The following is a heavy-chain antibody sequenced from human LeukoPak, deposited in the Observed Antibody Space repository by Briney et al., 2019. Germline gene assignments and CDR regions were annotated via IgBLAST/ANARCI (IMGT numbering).Heavy chain of an antibody. V-gene: IGHV4-59*11. Sequence: PSETLPLTCTVSGGSLSNHYWSWIRQPPGKGLEWIGHIYDSGSTTYNPSLKSRVTMSVDTSKNQFSLNLSSVTAADTAVYYCARGRIGGPKAPFDYWGQGTLVTVSS. CDR3: ARGRIGGPKAPFDY. CDR2: IYDSGST. J-gene: IGHJ4*02. CDR1: GGSLSNHY. D-gene: IGHD3-16*01.